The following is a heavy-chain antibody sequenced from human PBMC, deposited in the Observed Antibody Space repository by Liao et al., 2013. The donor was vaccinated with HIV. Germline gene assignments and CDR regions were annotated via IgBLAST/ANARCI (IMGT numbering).Heavy chain of an antibody. CDR3: ARGDRLRYWYFDL. V-gene: IGHV4-4*07. D-gene: IGHD1-14*01. CDR1: GGSISSYY. CDR2: IYTSGST. J-gene: IGHJ2*01. Sequence: QVQLQESGPGLVKPSETLSLTCTVSGGSISSYYWSWIRQPAGKGLEWIGRIYTSGSTNYNPSLKSRATMSVDTSKNQFSLNLNSVTAADTAVYYCARGDRLRYWYFDLWGRGTQVTVAS.